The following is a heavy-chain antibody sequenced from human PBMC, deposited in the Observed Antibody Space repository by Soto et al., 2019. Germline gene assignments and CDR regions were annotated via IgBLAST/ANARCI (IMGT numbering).Heavy chain of an antibody. CDR3: ARDLERLGHFDY. J-gene: IGHJ4*02. D-gene: IGHD7-27*01. CDR1: GFTVSSNY. Sequence: GGSLRLYCAASGFTVSSNYMSWVRQATGKGLEWVSVIYSGGSTYYADSVKGRFTISRDNSKNTLYLQMNILRAEDTAVYYCARDLERLGHFDYWGQGTLVTVSS. CDR2: IYSGGST. V-gene: IGHV3-66*02.